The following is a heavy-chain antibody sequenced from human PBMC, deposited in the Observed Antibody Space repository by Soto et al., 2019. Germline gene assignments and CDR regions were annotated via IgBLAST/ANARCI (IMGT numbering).Heavy chain of an antibody. D-gene: IGHD6-19*01. CDR2: IKQDGSEK. J-gene: IGHJ4*02. Sequence: GGSLRLSCAASGFTFSSYWMSWVRQAPGKGLEWVANIKQDGSEKYYVDSVKGRFTISRDNAKNSLYLQMNSLRAEDTAVYYCARDPELSSGWLLYYFDYWGQGTLVTVSS. CDR3: ARDPELSSGWLLYYFDY. V-gene: IGHV3-7*01. CDR1: GFTFSSYW.